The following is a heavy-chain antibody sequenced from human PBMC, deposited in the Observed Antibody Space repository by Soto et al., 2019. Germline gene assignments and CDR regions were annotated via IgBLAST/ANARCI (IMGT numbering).Heavy chain of an antibody. CDR2: IYYSGST. V-gene: IGHV4-30-4*01. CDR3: ARDRSPSNGYNYVSNYYYYYGMDV. CDR1: GGSISSGDYY. D-gene: IGHD5-12*01. J-gene: IGHJ6*02. Sequence: LSLTCTVSGGSISSGDYYWSWIRQPPGKGLEWIGYIYYSGSTYYNPSLKSRVTISVDTSKNQFSLKLSSVTAADTAVYYCARDRSPSNGYNYVSNYYYYYGMDVWGQGTTVTVSS.